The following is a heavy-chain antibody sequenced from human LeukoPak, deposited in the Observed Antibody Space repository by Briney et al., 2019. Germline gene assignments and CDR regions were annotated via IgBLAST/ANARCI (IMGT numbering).Heavy chain of an antibody. CDR2: ISYDGSNK. CDR1: GGTFSSYA. D-gene: IGHD1-26*01. J-gene: IGHJ4*02. V-gene: IGHV3-30-3*01. CDR3: ARDLSSGSYYGLDY. Sequence: SCKASGGTFSSYAISWVRQAPGKGLEWVAVISYDGSNKYYADSVKGRFTISRDNSKNTLYLQMNSLRPEDTAVYYCARDLSSGSYYGLDYWGQGTLVTVSS.